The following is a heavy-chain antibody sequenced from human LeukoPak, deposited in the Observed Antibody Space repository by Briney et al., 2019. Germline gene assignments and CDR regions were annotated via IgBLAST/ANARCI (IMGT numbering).Heavy chain of an antibody. CDR2: ISSSGSTI. CDR3: ARDLFYATGSQYYGMDV. Sequence: GGSLRLSCAASGFTFSDYYMSWIRQAPGKGLEWVSYISSSGSTIYYADSVKGRFTISRDNAKNSLYLQMNSLRVEDTALYYCARDLFYATGSQYYGMDVWGQGTTVTASS. D-gene: IGHD3-10*01. J-gene: IGHJ6*02. V-gene: IGHV3-11*01. CDR1: GFTFSDYY.